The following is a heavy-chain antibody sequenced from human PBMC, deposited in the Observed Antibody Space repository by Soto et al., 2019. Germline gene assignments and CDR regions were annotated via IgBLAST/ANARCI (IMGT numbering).Heavy chain of an antibody. CDR1: GYTFTGYY. J-gene: IGHJ4*02. Sequence: ASVKVSCKASGYTFTGYYMHWVRQAPGQGLEWMGWINPNSGGTNYAQKFQGRVTMTRDASISTAYMELSRLRSDDTAVYCRARDLSGHNYYGSGSSIYPRSHFDYWGQGTLVTVSS. CDR2: INPNSGGT. D-gene: IGHD3-10*01. V-gene: IGHV1-2*02. CDR3: ARDLSGHNYYGSGSSIYPRSHFDY.